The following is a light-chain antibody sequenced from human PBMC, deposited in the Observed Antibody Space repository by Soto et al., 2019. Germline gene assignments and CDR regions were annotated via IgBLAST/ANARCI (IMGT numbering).Light chain of an antibody. Sequence: EIVLTQSPATLSLSPGERATLSCRASQSVSSLLAWYQQKPGQAPRLLIYDASTRATGIPTRFSGSGSGTAFTLTISSLEPEDFVVYYCQQRSNWPLTFGGGTKVEIK. V-gene: IGKV3-11*01. J-gene: IGKJ4*01. CDR3: QQRSNWPLT. CDR1: QSVSSL. CDR2: DAS.